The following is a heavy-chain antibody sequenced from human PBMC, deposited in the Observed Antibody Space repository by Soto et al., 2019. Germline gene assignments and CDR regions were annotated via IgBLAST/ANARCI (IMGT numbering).Heavy chain of an antibody. CDR3: AKGTGRVDSSGYYYYYYGMDV. V-gene: IGHV3-23*01. CDR2: ISGSGGST. J-gene: IGHJ6*02. D-gene: IGHD3-22*01. Sequence: GGSLRLSCAASGFTFSSYAMSWVRQAPGKGLEWVSAISGSGGSTYYADSVKGRFTISRDNSKNTLYLQMNSLRAEDTAVYYCAKGTGRVDSSGYYYYYYGMDVWGQGTTVTVSS. CDR1: GFTFSSYA.